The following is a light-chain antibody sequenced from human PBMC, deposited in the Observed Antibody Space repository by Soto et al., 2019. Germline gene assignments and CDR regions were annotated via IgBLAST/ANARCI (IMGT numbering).Light chain of an antibody. V-gene: IGKV3-11*01. Sequence: MVVTESPTTQRFPPGERCSSSSRASQSVGKYLVWYQQMPGQAPRLLIYDASNRATGIPDRFSGSVSGPGFTLTTSSLQLEDFATYYCQQSYRTPWTFGQGSKVDI. CDR2: DAS. J-gene: IGKJ1*01. CDR1: QSVGKY. CDR3: QQSYRTPWT.